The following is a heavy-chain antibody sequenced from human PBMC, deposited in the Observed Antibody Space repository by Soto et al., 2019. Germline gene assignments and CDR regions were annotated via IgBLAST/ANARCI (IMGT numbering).Heavy chain of an antibody. CDR1: GFTFSSYA. CDR3: AKDWSLEEIQQLVLGY. V-gene: IGHV3-23*01. CDR2: ISGSGGST. D-gene: IGHD6-13*01. Sequence: GGSLRLSCAASGFTFSSYAMSWVRQAPGKGLEWVSAISGSGGSTYYADSVKGRFTISRDNSKNTLYLQMNSLRAEDTAVYYCAKDWSLEEIQQLVLGYWGQGTLVTVSS. J-gene: IGHJ4*02.